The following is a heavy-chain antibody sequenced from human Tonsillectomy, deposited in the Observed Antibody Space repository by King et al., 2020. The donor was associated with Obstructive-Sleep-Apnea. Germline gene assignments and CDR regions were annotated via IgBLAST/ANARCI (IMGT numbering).Heavy chain of an antibody. CDR3: ARSTEYSNYEAY. J-gene: IGHJ4*02. V-gene: IGHV4-31*03. D-gene: IGHD4-11*01. CDR1: GGSISSSSYY. Sequence: LQLQESGPGLVKPSQTLSLTCTVSGGSISSSSYYWGWIRQHPGKGLEWIGCISHSGNTYYNPSLKSRLTISVETSKNQFLLKLASVTAADTAVYYCARSTEYSNYEAYWGQGTLVTVSS. CDR2: ISHSGNT.